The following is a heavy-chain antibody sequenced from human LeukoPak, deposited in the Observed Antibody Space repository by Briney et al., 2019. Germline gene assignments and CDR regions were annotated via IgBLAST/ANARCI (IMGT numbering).Heavy chain of an antibody. Sequence: GGSLRLSCAASGFTFSSYSMNWVRQAPGKGLEWVSSISSSSSYIYYADSVKGRFTISRDNAKNSLYLQMNSLRAEDTAVYYCARGFSSSWYAVGYWGQGTLVTVSS. J-gene: IGHJ4*02. CDR3: ARGFSSSWYAVGY. D-gene: IGHD6-13*01. V-gene: IGHV3-21*01. CDR1: GFTFSSYS. CDR2: ISSSSSYI.